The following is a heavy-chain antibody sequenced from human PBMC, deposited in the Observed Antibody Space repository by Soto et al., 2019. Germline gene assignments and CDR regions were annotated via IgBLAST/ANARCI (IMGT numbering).Heavy chain of an antibody. CDR2: INPNSGGT. J-gene: IGHJ5*02. V-gene: IGHV1-2*04. CDR1: GYTFTGYY. D-gene: IGHD2-2*01. CDR3: ARAGYCSSTSCYDFVGFKDTIGRDNWFDP. Sequence: ASVKVSCKASGYTFTGYYMHWVRQAPGQGLEWMGWINPNSGGTNYAQKFQGWVTMTRDTSISTAYMELSRLRSDDTAVYYCARAGYCSSTSCYDFVGFKDTIGRDNWFDPWGQGTLVTVSS.